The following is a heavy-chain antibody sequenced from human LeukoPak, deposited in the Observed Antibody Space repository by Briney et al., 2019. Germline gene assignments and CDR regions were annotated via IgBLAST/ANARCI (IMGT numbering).Heavy chain of an antibody. CDR3: ARSGTGLDFDS. J-gene: IGHJ4*02. Sequence: SETLSLTCAVYGGSFSGYFWSWIRQPPGKGLECIGEINHSGSANYNPSLKSRVTISIDTSKNQFSLKLTSVTAADTAVYYCARSGTGLDFDSWGQGTLVTVSS. CDR2: INHSGSA. D-gene: IGHD6-25*01. V-gene: IGHV4-34*01. CDR1: GGSFSGYF.